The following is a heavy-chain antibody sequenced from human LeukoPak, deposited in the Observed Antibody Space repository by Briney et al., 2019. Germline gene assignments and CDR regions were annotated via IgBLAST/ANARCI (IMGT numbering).Heavy chain of an antibody. CDR3: ARLGSGWIDY. V-gene: IGHV4-34*01. CDR2: INHSGST. Sequence: SETLSLTCAVYGRSFSGYYWSWIRQPPGKGLEWIGEINHSGSTNYNPSLKSRVTISVDTSKNQFSLKLSSVTAADTAVYYCARLGSGWIDYWGQGTLVTVSS. J-gene: IGHJ4*02. D-gene: IGHD6-19*01. CDR1: GRSFSGYY.